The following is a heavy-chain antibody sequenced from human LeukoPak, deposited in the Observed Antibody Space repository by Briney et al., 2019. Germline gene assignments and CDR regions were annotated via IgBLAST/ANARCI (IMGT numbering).Heavy chain of an antibody. Sequence: ASVTVSCKASGYTFTGHYMHWVRQAPGQGLEWMGWINPNSGGTNYAQKFQGRVTMTRDTSISTAYMELSRLRSDDTAVYYCARDRDIAVAGIDYWGQGTLVTVSS. CDR3: ARDRDIAVAGIDY. D-gene: IGHD6-19*01. V-gene: IGHV1-2*02. CDR2: INPNSGGT. J-gene: IGHJ4*02. CDR1: GYTFTGHY.